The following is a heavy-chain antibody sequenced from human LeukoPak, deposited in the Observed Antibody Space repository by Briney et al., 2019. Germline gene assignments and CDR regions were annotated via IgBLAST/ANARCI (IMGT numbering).Heavy chain of an antibody. Sequence: SETLSLTCAVYGGSFSGYYWSWIRQPPGKGLEWIGEINHSGSTNYNPSLKSRVTISVDTSKNQFSLKLSSVTAADTAVYYCARRGSGSYYPIDYWGQGTLVTVSS. CDR1: GGSFSGYY. CDR2: INHSGST. D-gene: IGHD3-10*01. CDR3: ARRGSGSYYPIDY. J-gene: IGHJ4*02. V-gene: IGHV4-34*01.